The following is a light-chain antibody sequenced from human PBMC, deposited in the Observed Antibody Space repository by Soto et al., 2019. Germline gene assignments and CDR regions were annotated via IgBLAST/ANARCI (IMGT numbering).Light chain of an antibody. CDR2: YNN. CDR3: AAWDASLSACV. V-gene: IGLV1-47*02. J-gene: IGLJ1*01. Sequence: QSVLTQPPSASGTAGQVVTISCSGGDSNIGSNSVYWYQHLPRMAPKLLIYYNNHRPSGVPDRFSVSRSGTSASLAIVGLRSEDEAVDYCAAWDASLSACVFGNGTKLTVL. CDR1: DSNIGSNS.